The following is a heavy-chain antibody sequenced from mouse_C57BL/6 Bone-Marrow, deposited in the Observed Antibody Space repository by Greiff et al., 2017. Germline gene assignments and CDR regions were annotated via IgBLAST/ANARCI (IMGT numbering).Heavy chain of an antibody. V-gene: IGHV14-4*01. CDR2: IDPENGDT. Sequence: VTLKVSGAELVRPGASVKLSCTASGFNIKDDYMHWVKQRPEQGLEWIGWIDPENGDTEYASKFQGKATITADTSSNTAYLQLSSLTSEDTAVYYCTTYGSSLWYFDVWGTGTTVTVSS. D-gene: IGHD1-1*01. CDR1: GFNIKDDY. CDR3: TTYGSSLWYFDV. J-gene: IGHJ1*03.